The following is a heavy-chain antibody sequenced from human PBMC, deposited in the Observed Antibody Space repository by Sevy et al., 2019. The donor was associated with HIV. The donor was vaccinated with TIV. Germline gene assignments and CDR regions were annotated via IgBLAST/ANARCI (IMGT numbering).Heavy chain of an antibody. CDR2: IYYNGHI. CDR3: AGENAWGRGYS. V-gene: IGHV4-59*08. CDR1: GGSITSLY. J-gene: IGHJ4*02. D-gene: IGHD1-26*01. Sequence: SETLSLTCTVSGGSITSLYWNWIRQPPGKGLEWIANIYYNGHINYNPSLESRVTLSLETSKNQFSLRLSSVTAADTAMYYCAGENAWGRGYSWGQGTLVTVSS.